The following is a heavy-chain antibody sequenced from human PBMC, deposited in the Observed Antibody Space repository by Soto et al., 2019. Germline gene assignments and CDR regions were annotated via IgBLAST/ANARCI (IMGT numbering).Heavy chain of an antibody. CDR3: ARDLGNYERYYFDY. D-gene: IGHD1-7*01. V-gene: IGHV3-74*01. Sequence: EVQLVESGGGLVQPGGSLRLSCAASGFTLSSYWMHWVRQVPGKGLMWVTRINSDGIRTNYADSVKGRFTISRDNAKNTLYLQMNSLRAEDTAVYYCARDLGNYERYYFDYWGQGTLVTVSS. CDR2: INSDGIRT. CDR1: GFTLSSYW. J-gene: IGHJ4*02.